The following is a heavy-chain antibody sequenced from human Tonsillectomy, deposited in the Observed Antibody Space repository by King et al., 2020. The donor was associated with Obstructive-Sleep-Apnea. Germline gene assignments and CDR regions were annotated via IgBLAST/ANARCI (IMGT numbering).Heavy chain of an antibody. Sequence: VQLVESGGGLVKPGRSLRLSCAASGFIFSDYDMNWVRRAPGKGLEWVLSITTISHYIYYADSVKGRFTISRDNANNLVYLQMSSLRAEDTAMYYCTSALGSRALRDNWFDLWGQGTLVTVSS. CDR2: ITTISHYI. V-gene: IGHV3-21*01. CDR1: GFIFSDYD. D-gene: IGHD3-10*01. CDR3: TSALGSRALRDNWFDL. J-gene: IGHJ5*02.